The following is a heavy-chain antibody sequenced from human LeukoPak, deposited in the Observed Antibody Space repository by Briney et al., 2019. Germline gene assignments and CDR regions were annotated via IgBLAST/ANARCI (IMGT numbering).Heavy chain of an antibody. CDR1: GYSISSGYY. D-gene: IGHD5-24*01. CDR2: IYHSGST. Sequence: SETLSLTCTVSGYSISSGYYWGWIRQPPGKGLEWIGSIYHSGSTYYNPSLKSRVTISVDTSKNQFSLKLSSMTAADTAVYFCARGLRDGYTLFYFDYWGQGTLVTVSS. V-gene: IGHV4-38-2*02. J-gene: IGHJ4*02. CDR3: ARGLRDGYTLFYFDY.